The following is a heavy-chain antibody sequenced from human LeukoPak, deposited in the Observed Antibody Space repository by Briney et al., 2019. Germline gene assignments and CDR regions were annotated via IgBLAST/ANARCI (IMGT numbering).Heavy chain of an antibody. CDR2: FDPEDGET. CDR1: GYTLTELS. J-gene: IGHJ4*02. D-gene: IGHD6-13*01. CDR3: ATPGTAAGLYYFDY. V-gene: IGHV1-24*01. Sequence: GSVTVSCKVSGYTLTELSMHWGRPAPGKGVEWMGGFDPEDGETIYAQTFQGRVTMTEDTSTDTAYMELSSLRSEDTAVYYCATPGTAAGLYYFDYWGQGTLVTVSS.